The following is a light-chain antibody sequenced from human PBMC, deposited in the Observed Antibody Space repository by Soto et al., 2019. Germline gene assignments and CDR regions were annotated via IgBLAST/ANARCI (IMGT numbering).Light chain of an antibody. CDR3: QQTYTFPYT. Sequence: DIQMTQSPSSLSASVGDRVTITCRASQSIERYLNWYQQKSGKAPKFLMYATSHLQSGVPSRFSGSGSGPEFTLTISGLQPEDFGSYYCQQTYTFPYTFGQGTKLEIE. CDR1: QSIERY. V-gene: IGKV1-39*01. J-gene: IGKJ2*01. CDR2: ATS.